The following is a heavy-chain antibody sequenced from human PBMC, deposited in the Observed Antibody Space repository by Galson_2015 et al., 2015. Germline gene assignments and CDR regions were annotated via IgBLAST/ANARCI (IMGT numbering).Heavy chain of an antibody. CDR3: ARSYGSGSYYRFDY. CDR1: GYTFTSFF. Sequence: SVKVSCKASGYTFTSFFMHWVRQAPGQGLEWMGIINPSGGSTSYAQKFQGRVTMTRDTSTNTVYMQLSSLRSDDTAVYYCARSYGSGSYYRFDYWGQGTLVIVSS. D-gene: IGHD3-10*01. J-gene: IGHJ4*02. V-gene: IGHV1-46*01. CDR2: INPSGGST.